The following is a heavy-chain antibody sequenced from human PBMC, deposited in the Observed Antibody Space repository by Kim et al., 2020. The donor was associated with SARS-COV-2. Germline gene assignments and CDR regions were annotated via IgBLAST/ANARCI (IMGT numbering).Heavy chain of an antibody. V-gene: IGHV3-9*01. Sequence: GGSLRLSCAASGFTFDDYAMHWVRQAPGKGLEWVSGISWNSGSIGYADSVKGRFTISRDNAKNSLYLQMNSLRAEDTALYYCAKDSGYDGMAYYYGMDVWGQGTTVTVSS. CDR1: GFTFDDYA. J-gene: IGHJ6*02. CDR2: ISWNSGSI. D-gene: IGHD5-12*01. CDR3: AKDSGYDGMAYYYGMDV.